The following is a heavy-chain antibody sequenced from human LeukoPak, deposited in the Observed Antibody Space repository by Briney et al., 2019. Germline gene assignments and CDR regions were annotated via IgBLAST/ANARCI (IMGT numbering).Heavy chain of an antibody. Sequence: GGSLRLSCAASGFTFSSYGMHWVRQAPGKGLEWVAFIRYDGSNKYYADSVKGRFTISRDNSKNTLYLQMNSLRAEDTAVYYCAKDDTGAAAGEVDYWGQGTLVTVSS. D-gene: IGHD6-13*01. V-gene: IGHV3-30*02. CDR3: AKDDTGAAAGEVDY. J-gene: IGHJ4*02. CDR2: IRYDGSNK. CDR1: GFTFSSYG.